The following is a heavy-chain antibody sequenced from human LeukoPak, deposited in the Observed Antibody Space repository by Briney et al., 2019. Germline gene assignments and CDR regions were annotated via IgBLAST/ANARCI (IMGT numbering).Heavy chain of an antibody. J-gene: IGHJ4*02. D-gene: IGHD6-19*01. CDR2: IYTSGST. CDR3: ARRSPYSTGWSSYFDY. CDR1: GGSISSGSYY. V-gene: IGHV4-61*02. Sequence: SETLSLTCTVSGGSISSGSYYWSWIRQPAGKGLEWIGRIYTSGSTNYNPSLKSRVTISVDTSKNQFSLKLSSVTAADTAVYYCARRSPYSTGWSSYFDYWGQGALVTVSS.